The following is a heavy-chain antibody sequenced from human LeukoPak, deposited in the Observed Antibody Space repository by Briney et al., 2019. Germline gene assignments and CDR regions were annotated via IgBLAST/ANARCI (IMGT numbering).Heavy chain of an antibody. CDR1: GGSVSSGSYY. CDR2: IYYSGST. CDR3: GSYYLENNWFDP. Sequence: SETLSLTCTVSGGSVSSGSYYWSWIRQPPGKGLEWIGYIYYSGSTNYNPSLKSRVTISVDTSKNQFSLKLSSVTAADTAVYYCGSYYLENNWFDPWGQGTLVTVSS. V-gene: IGHV4-61*01. J-gene: IGHJ5*02. D-gene: IGHD2/OR15-2a*01.